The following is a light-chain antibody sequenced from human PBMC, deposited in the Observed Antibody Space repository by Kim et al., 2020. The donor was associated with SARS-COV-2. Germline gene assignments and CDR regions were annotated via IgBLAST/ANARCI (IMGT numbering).Light chain of an antibody. J-gene: IGLJ3*02. CDR1: SSDVGAYNY. Sequence: QSALTQPASVSGSPGQSITISCTGTSSDVGAYNYVSWYQQHPGKVPKLMIYDVSNRPSGVSDHFSGSKSGNTASLTISGLQAEDEADYYCSSYTGSSALWVFGGGTRLTVL. CDR2: DVS. V-gene: IGLV2-14*03. CDR3: SSYTGSSALWV.